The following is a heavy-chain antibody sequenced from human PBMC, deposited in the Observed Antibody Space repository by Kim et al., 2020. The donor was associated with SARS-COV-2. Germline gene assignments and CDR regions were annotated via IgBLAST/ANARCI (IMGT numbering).Heavy chain of an antibody. Sequence: GGSLRLSCAASGFTFNSYGMHWVRQAPGKGLEWVAVIWYDGSNKYYADSVKGRFTISRDNSKNTLYLQMNSLRAEDTAVYYCAKDDSGSYYTDGMDVWGQGTTVTVSS. D-gene: IGHD3-10*01. CDR1: GFTFNSYG. J-gene: IGHJ6*02. V-gene: IGHV3-33*06. CDR3: AKDDSGSYYTDGMDV. CDR2: IWYDGSNK.